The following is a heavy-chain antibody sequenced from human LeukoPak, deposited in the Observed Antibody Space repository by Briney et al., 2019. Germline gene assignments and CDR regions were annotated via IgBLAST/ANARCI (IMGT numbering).Heavy chain of an antibody. CDR3: ASCLSYYYDSSGHQVRDAFDI. Sequence: PSETLSLTCGVYGASFSGYYWSWIRQPPGKGLEWIGEINHSGSTDYNPSLKSRVTISVDTSKNQFSLKLRSVTAADTAVYYCASCLSYYYDSSGHQVRDAFDIWGQGTMVTVSS. J-gene: IGHJ3*02. V-gene: IGHV4-34*01. D-gene: IGHD3-22*01. CDR1: GASFSGYY. CDR2: INHSGST.